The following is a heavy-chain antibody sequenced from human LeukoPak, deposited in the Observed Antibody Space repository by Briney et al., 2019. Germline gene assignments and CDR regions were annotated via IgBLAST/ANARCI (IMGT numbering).Heavy chain of an antibody. CDR3: ARDKSTSCSTLDP. CDR2: IYSGGYT. D-gene: IGHD2-2*01. V-gene: IGHV3-53*05. J-gene: IGHJ5*02. Sequence: GGSLRLSCAASGFTVSSNYMSWVRQAPGKGLEWVSVIYSGGYTYYADSVKGRFTISRDNSKNTLYLQMNSLRAEDTAVYYCARDKSTSCSTLDPWGQGTLVTVSS. CDR1: GFTVSSNY.